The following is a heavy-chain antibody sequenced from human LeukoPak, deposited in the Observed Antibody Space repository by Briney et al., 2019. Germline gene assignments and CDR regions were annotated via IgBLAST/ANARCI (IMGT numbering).Heavy chain of an antibody. CDR3: AKDRMVRGVIIGPSYYMDV. V-gene: IGHV3-33*06. Sequence: GGSLRLSCAASGFTFSSYGMHWVRQAPGKGLEWVAVIWYDGSNKYYADSVKGRFTISRDNSKNTLYLQMNSLRAEDTAVYYCAKDRMVRGVIIGPSYYMDVWGKGTTVTVSS. J-gene: IGHJ6*03. CDR2: IWYDGSNK. D-gene: IGHD3-10*01. CDR1: GFTFSSYG.